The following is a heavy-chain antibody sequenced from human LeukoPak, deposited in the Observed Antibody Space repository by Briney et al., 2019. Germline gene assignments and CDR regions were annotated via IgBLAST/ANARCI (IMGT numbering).Heavy chain of an antibody. Sequence: SSETLSLTCAVYGGSFSGYYWSWIRQPPGKGLEWIGEINHSGSTNYNPSLKSRVTISVDTSKNQFSLKLSSVTAADTAVYYCASMSSGYYYADYWGQGTLVTVSS. J-gene: IGHJ4*02. CDR1: GGSFSGYY. CDR2: INHSGST. D-gene: IGHD3-22*01. V-gene: IGHV4-34*01. CDR3: ASMSSGYYYADY.